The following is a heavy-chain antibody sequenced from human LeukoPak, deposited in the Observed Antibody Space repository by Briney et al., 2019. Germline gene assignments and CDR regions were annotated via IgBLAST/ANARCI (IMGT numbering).Heavy chain of an antibody. CDR3: RLVTTGDY. D-gene: IGHD3-9*01. J-gene: IGHJ4*02. CDR1: GYSFTGQY. CDR2: INLRSGAT. V-gene: IGHV1-2*06. Sequence: ASVKVSCKTSGYSFTGQYMHWVRQAPGQGLEWMGRINLRSGATNYAQNFQDRVTVTRDTSITTVYIEVSRLRSDDTAVYYCRLVTTGDYWGQGTLVTVSS.